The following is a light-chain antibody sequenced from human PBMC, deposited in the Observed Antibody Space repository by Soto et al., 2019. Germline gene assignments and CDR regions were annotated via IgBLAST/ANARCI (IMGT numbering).Light chain of an antibody. V-gene: IGLV2-14*01. J-gene: IGLJ3*02. CDR2: EVS. CDR1: SSDVGGYNY. CDR3: AAWDDSFSWV. Sequence: QSALTQPASVSGSPGQSITLSCTGTSSDVGGYNYVSWYQQHPGKAPKLMIYEVSNRPSGVSNRFSGSKSGNTASLTISGLQAEDEADYYCAAWDDSFSWVFGGGTKLTVL.